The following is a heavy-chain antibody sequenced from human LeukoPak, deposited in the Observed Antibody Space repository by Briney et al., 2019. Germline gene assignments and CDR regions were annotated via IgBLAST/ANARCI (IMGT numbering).Heavy chain of an antibody. V-gene: IGHV3-7*03. Sequence: GGSLRLSCAASGFTFSNYWMTWVRQAPGKGLEWVANINRDGSERYYVDSVKGRFTISRDDAKSSLYLQMNSLRAEDTAVYYCARRNAMDVWGQGTTVIAFS. CDR2: INRDGSER. CDR1: GFTFSNYW. CDR3: ARRNAMDV. J-gene: IGHJ6*02.